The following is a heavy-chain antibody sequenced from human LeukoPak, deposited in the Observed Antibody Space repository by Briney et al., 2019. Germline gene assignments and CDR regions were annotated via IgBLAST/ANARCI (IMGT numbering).Heavy chain of an antibody. Sequence: NTSETLSLTCTVSGGSISSSSYYWGWIRQPPGKGLEWIGEIHHSGSTNYNPSLKSRVTISVDTSKNQFSLKLSSVTAADTAVYYCASRDTATGLDWGQGTLVTVSS. J-gene: IGHJ4*02. V-gene: IGHV4-39*07. CDR3: ASRDTATGLD. D-gene: IGHD5-18*01. CDR2: IHHSGST. CDR1: GGSISSSSYY.